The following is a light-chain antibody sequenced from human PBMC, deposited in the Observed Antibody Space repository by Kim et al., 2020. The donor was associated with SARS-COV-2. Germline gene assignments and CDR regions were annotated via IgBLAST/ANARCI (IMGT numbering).Light chain of an antibody. CDR1: SIRSYY. CDR3: NSQNSSSHHWV. Sequence: AWGQTGRTRRRGDSIRSYYGSWQQKKGGPALVLIIYSNNQRSAGTAERFSGSSARNTASMTITGAQAEDEADYYCNSQNSSSHHWVFGGGTQLTVL. V-gene: IGLV3-19*01. CDR2: SNN. J-gene: IGLJ3*02.